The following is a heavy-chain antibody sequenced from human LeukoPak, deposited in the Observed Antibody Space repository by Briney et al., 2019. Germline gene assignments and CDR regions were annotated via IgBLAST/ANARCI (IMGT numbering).Heavy chain of an antibody. CDR3: ARIDSRGSTFDS. J-gene: IGHJ4*02. Sequence: GGSLRLSCAASGFTFSTHWMGWVRQAPGKGLEWVANIWQDGSQKHYVDSVEGRFTISRDNAKNSLYLQMNSLRAEDTAVYYCARIDSRGSTFDSWGQGTLVTVSS. V-gene: IGHV3-7*01. CDR2: IWQDGSQK. D-gene: IGHD3-22*01. CDR1: GFTFSTHW.